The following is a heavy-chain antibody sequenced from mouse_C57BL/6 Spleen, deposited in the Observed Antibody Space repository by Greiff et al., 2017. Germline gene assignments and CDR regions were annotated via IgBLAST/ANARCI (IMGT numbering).Heavy chain of an antibody. CDR2: ISGGGGNT. CDR1: GFTFSSYT. Sequence: EVQLVESGGGLVKPGGSPKLSCAASGFTFSSYTMSWVRQTPEKRLEWVATISGGGGNTYYPDSVKGRFTISRDNAKNTLYLQMSSLRSEDTALDYCASDYYGSSTWFAYWGQGTLVTVSA. D-gene: IGHD1-1*01. V-gene: IGHV5-9*01. J-gene: IGHJ3*01. CDR3: ASDYYGSSTWFAY.